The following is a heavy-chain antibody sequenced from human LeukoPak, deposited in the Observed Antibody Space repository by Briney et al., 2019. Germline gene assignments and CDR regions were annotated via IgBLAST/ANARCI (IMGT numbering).Heavy chain of an antibody. CDR3: ARLLTPSLYYGSGRRAFDI. CDR2: IYYSGST. CDR1: GGSISSYY. J-gene: IGHJ3*02. D-gene: IGHD3-10*01. Sequence: ETLSLTCTVSGGSISSYYWSWIRQPPGKGLEWIGYIYYSGSTSYNPSLKSRVTISVDTSKNQFSLKLSSVTAADTAVYYCARLLTPSLYYGSGRRAFDIWGQGTMVTVSS. V-gene: IGHV4-59*08.